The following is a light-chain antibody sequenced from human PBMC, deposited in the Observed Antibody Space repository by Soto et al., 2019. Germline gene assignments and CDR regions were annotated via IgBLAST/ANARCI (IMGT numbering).Light chain of an antibody. V-gene: IGLV7-46*01. CDR3: LLVYSDAWV. CDR1: TGTVPSSHY. Sequence: QAVVTQEPSLTVSPGGTVTLTCGSSTGTVPSSHYPYWFQQKAGQAPRTLIYDTYNKQSWTPARFSGSLLGGKAALTLSGAQPEDEADYHCLLVYSDAWVFGGGTQLTVL. CDR2: DTY. J-gene: IGLJ2*01.